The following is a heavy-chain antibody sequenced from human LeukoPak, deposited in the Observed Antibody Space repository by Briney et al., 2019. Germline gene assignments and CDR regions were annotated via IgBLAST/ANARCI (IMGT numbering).Heavy chain of an antibody. J-gene: IGHJ5*02. CDR3: ARDDSGSIAAAVGWFDP. Sequence: GASVKVSCKASGYTFTGYYMHWVRQAPGQGLEWMGWINPNSGGTNYAQKFQGRVTMTRDTSISTAYMELSRLGSDDTAVYYCARDDSGSIAAAVGWFDPWGQGTLVTVSS. CDR1: GYTFTGYY. D-gene: IGHD6-13*01. V-gene: IGHV1-2*02. CDR2: INPNSGGT.